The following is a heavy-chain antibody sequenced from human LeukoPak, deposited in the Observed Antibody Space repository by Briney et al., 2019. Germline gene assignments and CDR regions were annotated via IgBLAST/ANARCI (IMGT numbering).Heavy chain of an antibody. CDR1: GYTFTGYY. J-gene: IGHJ5*02. CDR2: INPNSGGT. Sequence: GASVKVSCKASGYTFTGYYMHWVRQAPGQGLEWMGWINPNSGGTNYAQKFQGRVTMTRDTSISTAYMELSRLRSDDTGVYYCARDHVETAAAGTNNWLDPWGQGTLVTVSS. D-gene: IGHD6-13*01. V-gene: IGHV1-2*02. CDR3: ARDHVETAAAGTNNWLDP.